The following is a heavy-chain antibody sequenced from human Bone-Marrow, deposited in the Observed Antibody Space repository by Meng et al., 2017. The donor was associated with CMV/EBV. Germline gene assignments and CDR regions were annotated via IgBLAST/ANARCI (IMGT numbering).Heavy chain of an antibody. Sequence: GESLKISCAASGFTFSSYAMSWVRQAPGKGLEWVSAISDSGGSTYYADSVKGRFTISRDNSKNTLYLQMNSLRAEDTAVYYCAKDSRRGVTTSFDYWGQGTLVTVSS. CDR1: GFTFSSYA. D-gene: IGHD4-17*01. J-gene: IGHJ4*02. CDR3: AKDSRRGVTTSFDY. CDR2: ISDSGGST. V-gene: IGHV3-23*01.